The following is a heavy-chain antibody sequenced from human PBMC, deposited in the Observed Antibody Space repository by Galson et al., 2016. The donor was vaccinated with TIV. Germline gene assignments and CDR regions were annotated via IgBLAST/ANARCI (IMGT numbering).Heavy chain of an antibody. J-gene: IGHJ4*02. CDR1: RSTFSSSW. CDR2: INGDGTEI. D-gene: IGHD6-19*01. Sequence: SPRLSCADSRSTFSSSWMNWVRQAPGKGLEWVANINGDGTEIKYVDSVKGRFTISRDNAKNSLYLQMSNLRVEDTAIYYCAQWLGTSNSWGQGTLVTVSS. V-gene: IGHV3-7*01. CDR3: AQWLGTSNS.